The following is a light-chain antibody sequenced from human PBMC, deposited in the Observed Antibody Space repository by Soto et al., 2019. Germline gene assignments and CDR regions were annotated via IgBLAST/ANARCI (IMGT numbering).Light chain of an antibody. CDR1: SSDIGGYNF. CDR2: DVG. V-gene: IGLV2-14*01. Sequence: QPVLTQPASVSGSPGQSITIACTGTSSDIGGYNFVSWYQQHPGKAPKLLIYDVGNRPSGVSNRFSGSKSGNTASLTISGLQAEDEAHYYCNSYRTVSTYVFGTGTKLTVL. J-gene: IGLJ1*01. CDR3: NSYRTVSTYV.